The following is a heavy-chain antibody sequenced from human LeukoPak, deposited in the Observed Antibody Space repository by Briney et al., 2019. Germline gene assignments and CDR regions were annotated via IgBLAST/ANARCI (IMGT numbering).Heavy chain of an antibody. V-gene: IGHV3-23*01. CDR3: VKDRSLSGPYYSRIDY. CDR2: ISSSGATT. D-gene: IGHD1-26*01. J-gene: IGHJ4*02. CDR1: GFTFSNYA. Sequence: GGSLRLSCAVSGFTFSNYAMSWVRQAPGRGLQCVSAISSSGATTNYADSVKGRFSISRDNSQGTLYLQMNGLRAEDTAVYFCVKDRSLSGPYYSRIDYWGQGALVTVSS.